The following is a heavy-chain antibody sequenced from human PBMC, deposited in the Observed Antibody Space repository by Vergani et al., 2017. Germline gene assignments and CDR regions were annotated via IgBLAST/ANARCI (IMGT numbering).Heavy chain of an antibody. CDR2: IYYSGST. D-gene: IGHD2-2*01. V-gene: IGHV4-31*03. CDR1: GGSISSGGYY. J-gene: IGHJ3*02. CDR3: ASPAPVPAACLPSGAFDI. Sequence: QVQLQESGPGLVKPSQTLSLTCTVSGGSISSGGYYWSWIRQHPGKGLEWIGYIYYSGSTYYNPSLKSRVTISVDTSKNQFSLKLSSVTAADTAGYYCASPAPVPAACLPSGAFDIWGQGTMVTVSS.